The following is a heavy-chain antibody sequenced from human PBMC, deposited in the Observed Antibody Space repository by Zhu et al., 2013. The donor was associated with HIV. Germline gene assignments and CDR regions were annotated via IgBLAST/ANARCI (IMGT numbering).Heavy chain of an antibody. V-gene: IGHV1-18*01. J-gene: IGHJ4*02. Sequence: QVQLVQSGAEVRKPGASVKVSCKASGYTFTSYGISWVRQAPGQGLEWMGWISAYNGNTNYAQKLQGRVTMTTDTSTNTAYMELRSLRSDDTAVYYCARVGYCTNGVCYDSKGYFDYWGQGTLVTVSS. CDR1: GYTFTSYG. CDR2: ISAYNGNT. D-gene: IGHD2-8*01. CDR3: ARVGYCTNGVCYDSKGYFDY.